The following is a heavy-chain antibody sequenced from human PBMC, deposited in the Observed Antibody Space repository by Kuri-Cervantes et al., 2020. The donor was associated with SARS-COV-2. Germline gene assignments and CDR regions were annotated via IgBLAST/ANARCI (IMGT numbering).Heavy chain of an antibody. Sequence: GESLKISCAASGFTFSDYYMSWIRQAPGKGLEWVSYISSSGSTIYYADSVKGRFTISRDNAKNSLYLQMNSLRAEDTAVYYCARAGFDIVVVPAATVDYWGQGTLVTVSS. CDR1: GFTFSDYY. D-gene: IGHD2-2*01. J-gene: IGHJ4*02. CDR2: ISSSGSTI. CDR3: ARAGFDIVVVPAATVDY. V-gene: IGHV3-11*04.